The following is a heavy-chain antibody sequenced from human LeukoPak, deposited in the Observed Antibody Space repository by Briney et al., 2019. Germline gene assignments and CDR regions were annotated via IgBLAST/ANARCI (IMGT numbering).Heavy chain of an antibody. CDR3: AGAVAGNYYYGMDV. CDR2: IIPIFGTA. J-gene: IGHJ6*04. D-gene: IGHD6-19*01. Sequence: AASVKVSCKASGGTFSSYAISWVRQAPGQGLEWMGGIIPIFGTANYAQKFQGRVTITADESTSTAYMELSSLRSEDTAVYYCAGAVAGNYYYGMDVWGKGTTVTVSS. V-gene: IGHV1-69*13. CDR1: GGTFSSYA.